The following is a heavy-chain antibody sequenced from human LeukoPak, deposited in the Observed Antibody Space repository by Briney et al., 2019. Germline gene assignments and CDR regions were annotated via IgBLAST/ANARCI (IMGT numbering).Heavy chain of an antibody. CDR2: IYTGGST. CDR3: ARGRDYYYYMDV. J-gene: IGHJ6*03. CDR1: GGSINSSY. Sequence: SETLSLTCTVSGGSINSSYWSWIRQPAGKGLEWIGRIYTGGSTDYNPSLKSRVIISVDKSKSQFSLKLNSVTAADTAVYYCARGRDYYYYMDVWGKGTTVTVSS. V-gene: IGHV4-4*07.